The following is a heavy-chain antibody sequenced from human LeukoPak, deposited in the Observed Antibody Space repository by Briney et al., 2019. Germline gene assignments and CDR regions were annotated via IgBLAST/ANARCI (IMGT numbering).Heavy chain of an antibody. J-gene: IGHJ4*02. CDR3: ARHFEQWLPYFDY. V-gene: IGHV4-39*07. D-gene: IGHD6-19*01. Sequence: PSETLSLTCSVSGGSISSSSNYWGWIRQPPGKGLEWIGSIYNGGSTYYNPSLKSRVTISVDTCDNQFSLRLSSVAAADTAVYYCARHFEQWLPYFDYWGQGTLVTVSS. CDR2: IYNGGST. CDR1: GGSISSSSNY.